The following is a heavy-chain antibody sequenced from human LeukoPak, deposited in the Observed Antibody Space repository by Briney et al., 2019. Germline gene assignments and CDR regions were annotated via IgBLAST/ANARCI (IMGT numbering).Heavy chain of an antibody. CDR3: ARSNWNDVGWLDP. CDR1: GGSIGTGTYY. D-gene: IGHD1-1*01. J-gene: IGHJ5*02. V-gene: IGHV4-61*01. CDR2: TSDNGNS. Sequence: SETLSLTCTVSGGSIGTGTYYWSWIRQTPGKGLEYIGYTSDNGNSGNAPSLKGRVSVSIDTSKNQFSLRLRSVTTADTALYYCARSNWNDVGWLDPWGQGILVTVSS.